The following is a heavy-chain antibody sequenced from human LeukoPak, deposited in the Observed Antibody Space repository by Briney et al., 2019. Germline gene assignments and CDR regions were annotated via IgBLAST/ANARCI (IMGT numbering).Heavy chain of an antibody. CDR3: AKSDCSHIGRKRLHY. CDR1: GFTFSNHA. V-gene: IGHV3-23*01. J-gene: IGHJ4*02. D-gene: IGHD2-21*02. CDR2: ISGGGVDT. Sequence: GGSLRLSCAASGFTFSNHAMHWVRQAPGKGPEWVSAISGGGVDTYYADSVKGRFTISRDNSKNTLFLQMNSLRAEDTALFFCAKSDCSHIGRKRLHYWGPGTLVTVSS.